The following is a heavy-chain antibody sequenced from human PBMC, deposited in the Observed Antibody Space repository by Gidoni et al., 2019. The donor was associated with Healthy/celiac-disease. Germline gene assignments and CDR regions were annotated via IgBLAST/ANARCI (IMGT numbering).Heavy chain of an antibody. J-gene: IGHJ4*02. Sequence: EVQLVESGGGLVQPGGSLRLSCSASGFTFSSYAMHWVRQAPGKGLEYVSAISSNGGSTYYADSVKGRFTISRDNSKNTLYLQMSSLRAEDTAVYYCVKESGHYYGSGSYFPKYYFDYWGQGTLVTVSS. CDR3: VKESGHYYGSGSYFPKYYFDY. CDR1: GFTFSSYA. D-gene: IGHD3-10*01. V-gene: IGHV3-64D*06. CDR2: ISSNGGST.